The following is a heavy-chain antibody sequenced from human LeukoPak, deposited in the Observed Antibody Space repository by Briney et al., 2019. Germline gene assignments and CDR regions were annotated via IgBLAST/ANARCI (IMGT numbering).Heavy chain of an antibody. J-gene: IGHJ6*02. D-gene: IGHD3-9*01. V-gene: IGHV3-43*01. Sequence: GGSLRLSCVASGFTFDDYTMHWVRQAPGEGLEWVSLISWDGGRTYYADSVKGRFTISRDNSKNSLYLQINSLRTEDTALYYCAEDMYYVILTGYPYYGMDVWGQGTTVTVSS. CDR1: GFTFDDYT. CDR2: ISWDGGRT. CDR3: AEDMYYVILTGYPYYGMDV.